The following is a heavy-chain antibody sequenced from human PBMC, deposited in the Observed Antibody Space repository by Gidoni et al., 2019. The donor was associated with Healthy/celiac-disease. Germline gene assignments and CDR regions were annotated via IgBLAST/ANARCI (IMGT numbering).Heavy chain of an antibody. CDR3: ARQVPTPSWYFDY. D-gene: IGHD3-16*02. Sequence: QLQLQESGPGLVKPSETLSLTCTVSGGSISSSSYYWGWIRQPPGKGLEWIGSIYYSGSTYYNPSLKSRVTISVDTSKNQFSLKLSSVTAADTAVYYCARQVPTPSWYFDYWGQGTLVTVSS. CDR1: GGSISSSSYY. V-gene: IGHV4-39*01. CDR2: IYYSGST. J-gene: IGHJ4*02.